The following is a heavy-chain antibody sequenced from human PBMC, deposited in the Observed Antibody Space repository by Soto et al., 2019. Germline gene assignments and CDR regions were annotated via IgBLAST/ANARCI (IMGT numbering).Heavy chain of an antibody. Sequence: LSLSFTVAGCSSSSGDYYWSWIRQPPGKGLEWIGYIYYSGSTYYNPSLKSRVTISVDTSKNQFSLKLSSVTAADTAVYYCARGGVYYDSSGYIVWGQGTLVTVSS. V-gene: IGHV4-30-4*01. J-gene: IGHJ4*02. CDR2: IYYSGST. CDR3: ARGGVYYDSSGYIV. CDR1: GCSSSSGDYY. D-gene: IGHD3-22*01.